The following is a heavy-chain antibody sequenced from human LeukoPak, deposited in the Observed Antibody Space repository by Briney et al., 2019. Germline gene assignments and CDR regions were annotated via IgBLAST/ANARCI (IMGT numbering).Heavy chain of an antibody. D-gene: IGHD6-19*01. CDR1: GGTFSNYA. V-gene: IGHV1-18*01. Sequence: GASVKVSCKASGGTFSNYAISWVRQAPGQGLEWMGWISAYNGNTNYAQKLQGRVTMTTDTSTSTAYMELRSLRSDDTAVYYCARVRGGYSSDLYYFDYWGQGTLVTVSS. CDR3: ARVRGGYSSDLYYFDY. CDR2: ISAYNGNT. J-gene: IGHJ4*02.